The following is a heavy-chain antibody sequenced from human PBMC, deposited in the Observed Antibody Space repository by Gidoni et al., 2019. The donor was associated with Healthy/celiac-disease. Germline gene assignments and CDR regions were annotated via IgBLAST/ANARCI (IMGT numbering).Heavy chain of an antibody. J-gene: IGHJ5*02. D-gene: IGHD3-10*01. Sequence: QVQLAESGGGVVQPGRSPRLSWAATGFTFSSNGMHWVRQAPGKGLGWVSVIWYDESSKYYAGSVKGRFTISRDNSKNTLYLQMNGLRAEDTAVYYYARDSHPLGLWGGFDPWGQGTLVTVSS. CDR1: GFTFSSNG. CDR2: IWYDESSK. CDR3: ARDSHPLGLWGGFDP. V-gene: IGHV3-33*01.